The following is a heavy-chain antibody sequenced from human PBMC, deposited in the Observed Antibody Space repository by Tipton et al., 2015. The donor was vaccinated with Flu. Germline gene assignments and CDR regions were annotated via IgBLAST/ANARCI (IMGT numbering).Heavy chain of an antibody. Sequence: TLSPTCAVYGGSFSGYYWSWIRQPPGKGLEWIGEINHSGSTNYNPSLKSRVTISVDTSKNQFSLKLSPVTAADTAVYYCARVGRRWLQSGVAFDIWGQGTMVTVSS. CDR2: INHSGST. D-gene: IGHD5-24*01. CDR1: GGSFSGYY. V-gene: IGHV4-34*01. CDR3: ARVGRRWLQSGVAFDI. J-gene: IGHJ3*02.